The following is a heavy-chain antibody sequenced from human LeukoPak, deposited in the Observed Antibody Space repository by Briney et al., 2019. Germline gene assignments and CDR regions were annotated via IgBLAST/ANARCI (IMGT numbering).Heavy chain of an antibody. J-gene: IGHJ4*02. V-gene: IGHV3-30*03. CDR2: ISYDGSNK. CDR3: AIPLTDLGEQLNN. Sequence: GGSLRLSCAASGLTFSSYGMHWVRQAPGKGLEWVAVISYDGSNKYYADSVKGRFTISRDNSKNTLYLQMNSLRAEDTAVYYCAIPLTDLGEQLNNWGRGTLVTVSS. D-gene: IGHD1-26*01. CDR1: GLTFSSYG.